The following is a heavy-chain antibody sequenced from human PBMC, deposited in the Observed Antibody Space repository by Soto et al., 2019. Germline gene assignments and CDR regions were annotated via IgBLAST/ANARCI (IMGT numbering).Heavy chain of an antibody. CDR1: GGSLSGATYS. J-gene: IGHJ4*02. CDR3: ARSREFDY. Sequence: TLSLTCGVSGGSLSGATYSWNWIRQPPGKGLEWIGYIFPSGTTYYNPSLKSRVTISIDVSKNQFSLSLRSLTAADTAVYYCARSREFDYWSQGTLVTVSS. V-gene: IGHV4-30-2*01. CDR2: IFPSGTT.